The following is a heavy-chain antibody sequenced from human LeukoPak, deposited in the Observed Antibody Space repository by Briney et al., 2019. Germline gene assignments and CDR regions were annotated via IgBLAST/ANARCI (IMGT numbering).Heavy chain of an antibody. V-gene: IGHV1-69*13. CDR1: GGTFSIYA. D-gene: IGHD6-6*01. CDR3: ARGPGAARLRYYFDY. J-gene: IGHJ4*02. CDR2: IIPIFGTA. Sequence: ASVKVSCKASGGTFSIYAISWVRQAPGQGLEWMGGIIPIFGTANYAQKFQGRVTITADESTSTAYMELSSLRSEDTAVYYCARGPGAARLRYYFDYWGQGTLVTVSS.